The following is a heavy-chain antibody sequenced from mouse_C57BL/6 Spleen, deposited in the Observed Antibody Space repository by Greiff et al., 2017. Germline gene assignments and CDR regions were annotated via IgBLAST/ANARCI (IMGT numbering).Heavy chain of an antibody. J-gene: IGHJ4*01. V-gene: IGHV1-18*01. CDR1: GYTFTDYN. CDR2: INPNNGGT. Sequence: EVQLQQSGPELVKPGASVKIPCKASGYTFTDYNMDWVKQSHGKSLEWIGDINPNNGGTIYNQKFKGKATLTVDTSSSTAYMELRSLTSEDTAVYYCARSITTVVAPDYAMDYWGQGTSVTVSS. D-gene: IGHD1-1*01. CDR3: ARSITTVVAPDYAMDY.